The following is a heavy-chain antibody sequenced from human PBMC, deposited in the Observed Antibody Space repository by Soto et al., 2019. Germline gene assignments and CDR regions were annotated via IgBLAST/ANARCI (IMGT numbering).Heavy chain of an antibody. CDR1: GFTFSSYG. J-gene: IGHJ3*02. Sequence: RGSLLLSCASSGFTFSSYGMHWVRQAPGKGLEWVAVIWYDGSNKYYADSVKGRFTISRDNSKNTLYLQMNSLRAEDTAVYYCARDKGAFDIWGQGTLVTVSS. V-gene: IGHV3-33*01. CDR2: IWYDGSNK. CDR3: ARDKGAFDI.